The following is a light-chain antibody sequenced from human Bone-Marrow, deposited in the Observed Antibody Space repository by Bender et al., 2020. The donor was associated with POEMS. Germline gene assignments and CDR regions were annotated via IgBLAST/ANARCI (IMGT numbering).Light chain of an antibody. CDR1: SSDVGSYDD. V-gene: IGLV2-23*02. J-gene: IGLJ3*02. CDR2: DVN. Sequence: QSALTQPASVSGSPGQSITISCTGTSSDVGSYDDVSWYQQHPGKAPKLMIYDVNERPSGVSDRFSGSKSGNTASLTISGQQAEDEAEYYCCSYTGSSTFVFGGGTKVTVL. CDR3: CSYTGSSTFV.